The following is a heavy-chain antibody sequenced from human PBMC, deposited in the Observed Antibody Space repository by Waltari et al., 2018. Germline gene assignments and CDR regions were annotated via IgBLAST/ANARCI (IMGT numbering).Heavy chain of an antibody. J-gene: IGHJ4*02. CDR2: ISNNGDTT. D-gene: IGHD3-16*02. V-gene: IGHV3-64D*08. Sequence: EVQLVESGGGFVQSGGSVGFACSASGFILSNYAMHWVRQAPGKGLEYVSAISNNGDTTYYIDSVKGRFSISRDNSKNTLYLQVNSLTTEDSAVYYCVKLSSDIWGQGTQVTVSS. CDR3: VKLSSDI. CDR1: GFILSNYA.